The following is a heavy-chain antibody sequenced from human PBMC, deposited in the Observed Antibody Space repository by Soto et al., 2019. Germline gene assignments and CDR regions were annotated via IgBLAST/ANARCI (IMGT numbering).Heavy chain of an antibody. CDR1: GGSISSGGYY. Sequence: QVRLQESGPGLVKPSQTLSLTCTVSGGSISSGGYYWSWIRQHPVKGLEWIGYIYYSGSTYYNPSLKCRVTISVDTSKNQFSLKLSSVTAADTAVYYCARIWGIAARQGPLTFDFWGQGTLVTVSS. J-gene: IGHJ4*02. V-gene: IGHV4-31*03. D-gene: IGHD6-6*01. CDR3: ARIWGIAARQGPLTFDF. CDR2: IYYSGST.